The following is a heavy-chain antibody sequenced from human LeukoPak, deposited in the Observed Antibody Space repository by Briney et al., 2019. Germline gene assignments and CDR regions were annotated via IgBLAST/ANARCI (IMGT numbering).Heavy chain of an antibody. CDR3: ARRTAEDGYYYYYYMDV. D-gene: IGHD5-24*01. J-gene: IGHJ6*03. CDR2: INHSENT. CDR1: SEPFIGYF. V-gene: IGHV4-34*01. Sequence: SETLSLTCAVYSEPFIGYFWSWIRQPPGKGLEWIGEINHSENTNYNPSLKSRVTISVDTSKNQFSLKLSSVTAADTAVYYCARRTAEDGYYYYYYMDVWGKGTTVTVSS.